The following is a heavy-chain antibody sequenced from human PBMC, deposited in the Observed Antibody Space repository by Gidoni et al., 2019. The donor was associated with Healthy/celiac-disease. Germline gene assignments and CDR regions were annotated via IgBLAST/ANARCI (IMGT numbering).Heavy chain of an antibody. J-gene: IGHJ4*02. D-gene: IGHD3-10*01. CDR2: IKQDGSEK. V-gene: IGHV3-7*01. CDR1: GFTFSSYW. Sequence: EVQLVESGGGLVQPGGSLRLSCAASGFTFSSYWMSWVCQAPGKGLEWVANIKQDGSEKYYVDSVKGRFTISRDNAKNSLYLQMNSLRAEDTAVYYCSSGYGDYLDYWGQGTLVTVSS. CDR3: SSGYGDYLDY.